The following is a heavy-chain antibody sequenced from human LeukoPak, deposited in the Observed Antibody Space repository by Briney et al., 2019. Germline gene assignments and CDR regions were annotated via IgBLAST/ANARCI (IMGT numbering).Heavy chain of an antibody. V-gene: IGHV3-23*01. CDR3: ANAEHGYNPYFDC. CDR2: ISGSDGST. CDR1: GFTFSSYD. Sequence: PGGSLRLSCAASGFTFSSYDMNWVRQAPGKGLEWVSGISGSDGSTYYADSVKGRFTISRDNSKNTLYLQVNSLRAEDTAVYYCANAEHGYNPYFDCWGQGTQVTVSS. J-gene: IGHJ4*02. D-gene: IGHD5-24*01.